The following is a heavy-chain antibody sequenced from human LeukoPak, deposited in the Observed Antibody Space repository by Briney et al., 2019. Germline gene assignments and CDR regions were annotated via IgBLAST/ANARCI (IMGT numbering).Heavy chain of an antibody. D-gene: IGHD6-13*01. CDR2: LSGTGGST. J-gene: IGHJ4*02. V-gene: IGHV3-23*01. CDR1: GFTFSNYA. Sequence: PGGSLRLSCAASGFTFSNYAMSWVRQAPGKGLEWVSTLSGTGGSTYYADSVKGRFTISRDNSKNTLYLQVSSLRAEDTAVYYCARISSSETDFDYWGQGTLVTVSS. CDR3: ARISSSETDFDY.